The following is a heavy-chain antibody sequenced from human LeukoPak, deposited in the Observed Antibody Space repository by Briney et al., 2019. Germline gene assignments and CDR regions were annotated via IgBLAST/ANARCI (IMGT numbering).Heavy chain of an antibody. CDR3: ARDRYCHSTGSVLDY. CDR1: GGSISNFY. D-gene: IGHD3-22*01. Sequence: SETLSLTCTVSGGSISNFYWNRVRQPPGKGLEWIGYIFSNGGTNYNPSLKSRVSISIDTSKNQFSLKLTSVTAADTAVYYCARDRYCHSTGSVLDYWGRGTPVTVSS. J-gene: IGHJ4*02. V-gene: IGHV4-59*01. CDR2: IFSNGGT.